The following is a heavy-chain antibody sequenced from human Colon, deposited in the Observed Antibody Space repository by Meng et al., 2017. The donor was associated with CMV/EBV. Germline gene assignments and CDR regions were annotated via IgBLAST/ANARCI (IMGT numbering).Heavy chain of an antibody. CDR3: MNRAYSQGQDF. D-gene: IGHD5-12*01. Sequence: SETLSLTCTVSGGSISSYYWSWIRQPPGKGLEWIGYIYYSGSTDYNPSLQRRVTMSVDTSKNQFSLNVTSVTAADTAVYYCMNRAYSQGQDFWGQGMLVTVSS. CDR2: IYYSGST. V-gene: IGHV4-59*12. J-gene: IGHJ4*02. CDR1: GGSISSYY.